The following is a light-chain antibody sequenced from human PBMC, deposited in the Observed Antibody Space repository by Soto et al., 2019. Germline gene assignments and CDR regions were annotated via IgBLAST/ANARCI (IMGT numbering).Light chain of an antibody. J-gene: IGKJ2*01. Sequence: DIVMTQSPDSLAVSLGERATINCKSSQSVLYSSNDKNYISWYQLKPGQPPKLLIYCASNRESGVPDRFSGSGSGTDFTLTISSRQAEDVAVYYCQQYYTIPRTFGQGTKLEIK. V-gene: IGKV4-1*01. CDR1: QSVLYSSNDKNY. CDR2: CAS. CDR3: QQYYTIPRT.